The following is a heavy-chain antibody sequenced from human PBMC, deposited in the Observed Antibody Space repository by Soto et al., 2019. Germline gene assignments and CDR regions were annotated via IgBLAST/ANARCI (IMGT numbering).Heavy chain of an antibody. CDR3: ARDPRITMIVVAPGYFDY. CDR2: ISYDGSNK. Sequence: GGSLRLSCAASGFTFSSYAMHWVRQAPGKGLEWVAVISYDGSNKYYADSAKGRFTISRDNSKNTLYLQMNSLRAEDTAVYYCARDPRITMIVVAPGYFDYWGQGTLVTVSS. V-gene: IGHV3-30-3*01. D-gene: IGHD3-22*01. CDR1: GFTFSSYA. J-gene: IGHJ4*02.